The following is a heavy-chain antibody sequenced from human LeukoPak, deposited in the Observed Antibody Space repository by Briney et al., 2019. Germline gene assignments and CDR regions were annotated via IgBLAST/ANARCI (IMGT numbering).Heavy chain of an antibody. Sequence: SETLSLTCIVSGGSISSYYWSWIRQPPGKGLEWIGYIHYSGSSNYNPSLKSRVIISVDTSKNQFSLKLSAVTAADTAVYYCARQTPYLYFDYWGQGTLVTVSS. J-gene: IGHJ4*02. V-gene: IGHV4-59*08. D-gene: IGHD2-15*01. CDR2: IHYSGSS. CDR3: ARQTPYLYFDY. CDR1: GGSISSYY.